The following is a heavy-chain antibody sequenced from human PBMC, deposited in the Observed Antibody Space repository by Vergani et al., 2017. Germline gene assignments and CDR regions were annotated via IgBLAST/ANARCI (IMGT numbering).Heavy chain of an antibody. CDR3: AKVYAGFSGSYYEFYYYYMDV. D-gene: IGHD1-26*01. Sequence: QVHLVESGGGVVQPGRSLTLSCVASGFSFGSYGMHWVRQSPGKGLEWVAVISYDGSNKYYADSVKGRFTISRDNSKNTLYLQMNSLRAEDTAVYYCAKVYAGFSGSYYEFYYYYMDVWGKGTTVTVSS. J-gene: IGHJ6*03. V-gene: IGHV3-30*18. CDR2: ISYDGSNK. CDR1: GFSFGSYG.